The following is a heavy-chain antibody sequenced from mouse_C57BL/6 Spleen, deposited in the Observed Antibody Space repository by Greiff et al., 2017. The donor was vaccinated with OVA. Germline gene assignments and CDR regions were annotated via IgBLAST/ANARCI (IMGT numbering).Heavy chain of an antibody. D-gene: IGHD2-4*01. CDR3: ARRGHYYDYDDY. J-gene: IGHJ2*01. CDR2: INPNNGGT. CDR1: GYTFTDYN. V-gene: IGHV1-18*01. Sequence: VQLQQSGPELVKPGASVKIPCKASGYTFTDYNMDWVKQSHGKSLEWIGDINPNNGGTIYNQKFKGKATLTVDKSSSTAYMELRSLTSEDTAVYYCARRGHYYDYDDYWGQGTTRTVSS.